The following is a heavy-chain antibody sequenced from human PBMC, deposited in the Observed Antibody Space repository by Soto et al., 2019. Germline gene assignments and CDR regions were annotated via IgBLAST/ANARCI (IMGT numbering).Heavy chain of an antibody. J-gene: IGHJ6*02. Sequence: QVQLVESGGGVVQPGRSLRLSCAASGFTFSSYAMHWVRQAPGKGLEWVAVISYDGSNKYYADSVKGRFTISRDNSKNTLYLQMNSLRAEDTAVYYCARDPYCSSTSCYLLYYYYYYGMDVWGQGTTVTVS. D-gene: IGHD2-2*01. V-gene: IGHV3-30-3*01. CDR1: GFTFSSYA. CDR3: ARDPYCSSTSCYLLYYYYYYGMDV. CDR2: ISYDGSNK.